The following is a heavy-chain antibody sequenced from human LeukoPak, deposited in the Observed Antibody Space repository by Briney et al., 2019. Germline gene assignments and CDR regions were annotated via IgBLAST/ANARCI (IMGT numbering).Heavy chain of an antibody. Sequence: ASVKVSCKASGYTFTGYYMHWVRQAPGQGLEWMGWINPNSGGTNYAQKFQGGVTLTRDTSISTAYMELSRLRSDDTAVYYCAREGLTIFGVVMPFDYWGQGTLVTVSS. J-gene: IGHJ4*02. CDR1: GYTFTGYY. D-gene: IGHD3-3*01. CDR2: INPNSGGT. CDR3: AREGLTIFGVVMPFDY. V-gene: IGHV1-2*02.